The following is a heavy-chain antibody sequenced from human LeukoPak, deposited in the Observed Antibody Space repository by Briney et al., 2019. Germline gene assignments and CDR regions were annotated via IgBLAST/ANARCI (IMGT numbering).Heavy chain of an antibody. V-gene: IGHV3-23*01. Sequence: AGGSLRLSCVASGFTFNNYAMTWVRQAPGKGLEWVSAISGSGYSTYYADSVKGRFTISRDNSKNTLYLQMNSLRAEDTALYFCAQWSRYFDYWGQGPLVTVSS. CDR2: ISGSGYST. D-gene: IGHD1-26*01. CDR1: GFTFNNYA. CDR3: AQWSRYFDY. J-gene: IGHJ4*02.